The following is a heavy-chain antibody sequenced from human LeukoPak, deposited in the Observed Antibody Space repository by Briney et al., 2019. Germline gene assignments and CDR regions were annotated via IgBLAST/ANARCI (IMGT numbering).Heavy chain of an antibody. CDR3: ARGTTTVTRYDY. CDR2: IYYSGST. CDR1: GGSISSSSYY. V-gene: IGHV4-61*05. J-gene: IGHJ4*02. D-gene: IGHD4-17*01. Sequence: SETLSLTCTVSGGSISSSSYYWGWIRQPPGKGLEWIGYIYYSGSTNYNPSLKSRVTISVDTSKNQFSLKLSSVTAADTAVYYCARGTTTVTRYDYWGQGTLVTVSS.